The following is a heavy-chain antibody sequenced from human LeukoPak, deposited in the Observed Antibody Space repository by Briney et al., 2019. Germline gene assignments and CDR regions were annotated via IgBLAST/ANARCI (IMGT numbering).Heavy chain of an antibody. D-gene: IGHD2-2*01. V-gene: IGHV4-30-4*01. Sequence: MASETLSLTCTVSGGSISSGDYYWSWIRQPPGKGLEWIGYIYYSGSTYYNPSLKSRVTISVDTSKNQFSLKLSSVTAADTAVYYCARNVVVSPAAISDGDYWGQGTLVTVSS. CDR2: IYYSGST. CDR1: GGSISSGDYY. CDR3: ARNVVVSPAAISDGDY. J-gene: IGHJ4*02.